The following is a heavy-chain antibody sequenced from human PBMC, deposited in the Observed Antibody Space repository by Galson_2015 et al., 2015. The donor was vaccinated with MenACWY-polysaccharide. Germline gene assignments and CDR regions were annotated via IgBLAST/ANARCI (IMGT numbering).Heavy chain of an antibody. CDR1: GFTFSSYW. J-gene: IGHJ4*02. D-gene: IGHD4-23*01. CDR2: IKQDGSEK. Sequence: SLRLSCAASGFTFSSYWMSWVRQAPGKGLEWVANIKQDGSEKYYVDSVKGRFTISRDNAKNSLYLQMNSLRGKDTAVYYCARDSGRGGTSYWGQGTLVTVSS. CDR3: ARDSGRGGTSY. V-gene: IGHV3-7*01.